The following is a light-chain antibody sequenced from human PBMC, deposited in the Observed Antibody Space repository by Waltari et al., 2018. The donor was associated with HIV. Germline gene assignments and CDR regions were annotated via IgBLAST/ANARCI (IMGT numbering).Light chain of an antibody. J-gene: IGLJ2*01. CDR2: RSN. CDR1: RPHIGSKS. Sequence: QSVLTQPPSASGPPGHRATLSCSGSRPHIGSKSVHWYQQLPGTAPKLLIYRSNQRPSGVPGRFSGSKSGTSASLAISGLRSEDEADYYCAAWDDSLSGHVVFGGGTKLTVL. V-gene: IGLV1-47*01. CDR3: AAWDDSLSGHVV.